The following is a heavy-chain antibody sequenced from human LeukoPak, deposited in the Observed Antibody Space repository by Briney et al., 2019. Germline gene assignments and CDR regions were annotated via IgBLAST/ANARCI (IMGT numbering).Heavy chain of an antibody. V-gene: IGHV4-39*07. CDR1: GGSISSSSYY. D-gene: IGHD4-17*01. CDR3: ARYLYGLFALNWFDP. CDR2: IYYSGST. J-gene: IGHJ5*02. Sequence: PSETLSLTCTVSGGSISSSSYYWGWIRQPPGKGLEWIGSIYYSGSTNYNPSLKSRVTISVDTSKNQFSLKLSSVTAADTAVYYCARYLYGLFALNWFDPWGQGTLVTVSS.